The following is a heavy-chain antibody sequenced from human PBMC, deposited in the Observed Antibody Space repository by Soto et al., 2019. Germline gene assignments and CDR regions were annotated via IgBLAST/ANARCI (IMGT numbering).Heavy chain of an antibody. CDR3: ARTLPYYFDY. V-gene: IGHV4-30-4*01. CDR2: ISYSGTT. J-gene: IGHJ4*02. Sequence: SETLSLTCTVSGGSISSGNYYWSWIRQPPGKGLEWIGFISYSGTTYYNASLWSRASISVDTSKSQFSLDLSSVTAADTAVYYCARTLPYYFDYWGQGTLVTVSS. CDR1: GGSISSGNYY.